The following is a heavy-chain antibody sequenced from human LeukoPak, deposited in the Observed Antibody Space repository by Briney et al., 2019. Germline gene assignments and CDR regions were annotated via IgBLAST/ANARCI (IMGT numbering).Heavy chain of an antibody. CDR2: INHSGST. V-gene: IGHV4-34*01. J-gene: IGHJ3*02. D-gene: IGHD2-8*02. Sequence: SETLSLTCAVYGGSFSGYYWSWIRQPPGKGREWIGEINHSGSTNSNPSLKSRVTISVDTSKNPFSLKLSSVTAADTAVYYCARGSLLVFLYAFDIWGQGTMVTVSS. CDR1: GGSFSGYY. CDR3: ARGSLLVFLYAFDI.